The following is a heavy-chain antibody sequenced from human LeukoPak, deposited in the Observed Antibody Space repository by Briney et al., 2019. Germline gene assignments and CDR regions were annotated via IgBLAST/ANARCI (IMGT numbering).Heavy chain of an antibody. CDR3: ARGLTVYGSGSYSDYYGMDV. V-gene: IGHV1-8*01. J-gene: IGHJ6*02. D-gene: IGHD3-10*01. Sequence: ASVKVSCKASGHTFTSYDINWVRQATGQGLEWMGWMNPNSGNTGYAQKFQGRVTMTRNTSISTAYMELSSLRSEDTAVYYCARGLTVYGSGSYSDYYGMDVWGQGTTVTVSS. CDR2: MNPNSGNT. CDR1: GHTFTSYD.